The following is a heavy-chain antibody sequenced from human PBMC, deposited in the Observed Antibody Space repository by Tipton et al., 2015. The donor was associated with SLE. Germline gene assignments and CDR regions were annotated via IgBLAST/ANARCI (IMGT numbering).Heavy chain of an antibody. J-gene: IGHJ6*03. CDR2: IFHYGST. CDR3: ARGSTVTTFYYYYYMDV. V-gene: IGHV4-59*12. D-gene: IGHD4-11*01. Sequence: TLSLTCTVSGGSISPYYWNWIRQPPGKGLEWIGYIFHYGSTNYNPSLRSRVTMSVDMSKNQFSLKLRSVTAADTAVYYCARGSTVTTFYYYYYMDVWGKGTTVTVSS. CDR1: GGSISPYY.